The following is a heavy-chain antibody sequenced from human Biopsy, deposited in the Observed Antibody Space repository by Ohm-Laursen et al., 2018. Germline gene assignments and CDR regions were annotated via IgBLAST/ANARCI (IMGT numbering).Heavy chain of an antibody. CDR2: TSFDGDKE. D-gene: IGHD3-16*02. V-gene: IGHV3-30*18. J-gene: IGHJ4*02. CDR3: AKGQFSGSYHLDY. Sequence: SLRLSCTASGFTFSNYGMHWVRQAPGKGLEWVAGTSFDGDKEHYADFVEDRFTISRDNSEDTLHLQMNSLRVEDTAVYYCAKGQFSGSYHLDYWGQGSLVTVSS. CDR1: GFTFSNYG.